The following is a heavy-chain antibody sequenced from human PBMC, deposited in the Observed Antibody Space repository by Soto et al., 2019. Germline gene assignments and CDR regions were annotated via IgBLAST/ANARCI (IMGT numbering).Heavy chain of an antibody. J-gene: IGHJ6*02. CDR2: ISSSGTTI. V-gene: IGHV3-48*03. CDR1: GFTVRSYE. Sequence: EVQLVESGGGLVQPGGSLRLSCAASGFTVRSYEMNWVRQAPGKRLEWISYISSSGTTIYYAGSVKGRFTISRDNAKNSLYLQMNSPRAEDTALYCCARSTVTSSRGMDVWGQGTTVTVSS. CDR3: ARSTVTSSRGMDV. D-gene: IGHD4-17*01.